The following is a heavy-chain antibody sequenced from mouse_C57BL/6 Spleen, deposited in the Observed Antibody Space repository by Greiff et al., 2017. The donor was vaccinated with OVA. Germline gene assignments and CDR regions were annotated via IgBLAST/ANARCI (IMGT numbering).Heavy chain of an antibody. CDR1: GFTFSDAW. CDR3: TRNWDALDY. V-gene: IGHV6-6*01. CDR2: IRKKANNHAT. D-gene: IGHD4-1*01. J-gene: IGHJ2*01. Sequence: EVKLVESGGGLVQPGGSMKLSCAASGFTFSDAWMDWVRQSPEKGLEWVAEIRKKANNHATYYAESVKGRFTISRDDSKSSVDLQMNSLRAEDTGIYYCTRNWDALDYWGQGTTLTVSS.